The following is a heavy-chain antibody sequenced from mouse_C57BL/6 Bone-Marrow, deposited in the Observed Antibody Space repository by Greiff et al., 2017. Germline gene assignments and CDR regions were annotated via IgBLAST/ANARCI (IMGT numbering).Heavy chain of an antibody. CDR1: GFTFSDYG. D-gene: IGHD2-4*01. CDR2: ISSGSSTI. Sequence: DVQLQESGGGLVKPGGSLKLSCAASGFTFSDYGMHWVRQAPEKGLEWVAYISSGSSTIYYADTVKGRFTISRDNAKNTLFLQMTSLRSEDTAMYYCASPMITTGAWFAYWGQGTLVTVSA. V-gene: IGHV5-17*01. J-gene: IGHJ3*01. CDR3: ASPMITTGAWFAY.